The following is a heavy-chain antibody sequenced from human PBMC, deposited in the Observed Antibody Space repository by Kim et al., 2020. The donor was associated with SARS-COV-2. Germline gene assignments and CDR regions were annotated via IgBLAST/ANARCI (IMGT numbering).Heavy chain of an antibody. V-gene: IGHV1-69*04. J-gene: IGHJ4*02. CDR1: GGTFSSYA. CDR3: ARLESGYSYGYVFDY. D-gene: IGHD5-18*01. Sequence: ASVKVSCKASGGTFSSYAISWVRQAPGQGLEWMGRIIPILGIANYAQKFQGRVTITADKSTSTAYMELSSLRSEDTAVYYCARLESGYSYGYVFDYWGQGTLVTVSS. CDR2: IIPILGIA.